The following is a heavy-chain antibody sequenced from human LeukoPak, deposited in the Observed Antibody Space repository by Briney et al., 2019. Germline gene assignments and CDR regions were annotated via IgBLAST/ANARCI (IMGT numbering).Heavy chain of an antibody. Sequence: ASVKVSCKASGYTFTSYGISWVRQAPGQGLEWMGGIIPIFGTANYAQKFQGRVTITTDESTSTAYMELSSLRSEDTAVYYCASSAHSSSWRQPTFFDYWGQGTLVTVSS. J-gene: IGHJ4*02. CDR3: ASSAHSSSWRQPTFFDY. CDR2: IIPIFGTA. V-gene: IGHV1-69*05. CDR1: GYTFTSYG. D-gene: IGHD6-13*01.